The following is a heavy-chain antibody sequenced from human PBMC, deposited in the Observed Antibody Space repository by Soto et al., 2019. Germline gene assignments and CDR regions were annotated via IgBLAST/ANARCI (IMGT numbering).Heavy chain of an antibody. J-gene: IGHJ4*02. CDR3: ARTAMVRGVIPFDS. CDR2: IYYSGST. D-gene: IGHD3-10*01. CDR1: GGSISSYY. V-gene: IGHV4-59*08. Sequence: SETLSLTCTASGGSISSYYWSWIRQPPGKGLEWIGYIYYSGSTNYNPSLKSRVTIPVDTSKNQFSLKLSSVTAADTAVYYCARTAMVRGVIPFDSWGQGTLVTVSS.